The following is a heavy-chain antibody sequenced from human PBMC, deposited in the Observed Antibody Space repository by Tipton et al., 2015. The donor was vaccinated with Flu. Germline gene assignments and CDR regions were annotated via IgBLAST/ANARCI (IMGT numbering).Heavy chain of an antibody. V-gene: IGHV4-34*01. CDR2: ISHGGTT. Sequence: AGLVKPSETLSLTCAVYGGSFSGYYWSWIRQPPGQGLEWIGEISHGGTTNYNPSLKSRVTLSVDTSKNQFSLKLTSVTAADTALYYCARDTSLQRWGQGTLVTVS. J-gene: IGHJ1*01. CDR3: ARDTSLQR. CDR1: GGSFSGYY.